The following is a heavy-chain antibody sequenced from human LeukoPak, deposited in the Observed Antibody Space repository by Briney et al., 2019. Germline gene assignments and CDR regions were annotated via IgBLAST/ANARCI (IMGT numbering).Heavy chain of an antibody. J-gene: IGHJ6*03. CDR3: TRAGVYRAARGYYYIDV. Sequence: ASVKVSCKASGYTFTSYDINWVRQATGQGLEWMGWMNPNSGNTGYAQKFQGRVTMTRNTSISTAYMELSSLRSEDTAVYYCTRAGVYRAARGYYYIDVWSKGTTVTVSS. CDR1: GYTFTSYD. CDR2: MNPNSGNT. V-gene: IGHV1-8*01. D-gene: IGHD6-6*01.